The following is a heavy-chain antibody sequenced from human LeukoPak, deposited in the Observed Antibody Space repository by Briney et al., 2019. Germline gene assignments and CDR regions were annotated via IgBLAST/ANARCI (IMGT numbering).Heavy chain of an antibody. CDR1: GGSISSYY. J-gene: IGHJ3*02. CDR3: ARSVPSSSWYKVDAFDI. V-gene: IGHV4-59*01. D-gene: IGHD6-13*01. Sequence: SETLSLTCTVSGGSISSYYWSWIRQPPGKELEWIGYIYYSGSTNYNPSLKSRVTISVDTSKNLFSLKLSSVTAADTAVYYCARSVPSSSWYKVDAFDIWGQGTMVTVSS. CDR2: IYYSGST.